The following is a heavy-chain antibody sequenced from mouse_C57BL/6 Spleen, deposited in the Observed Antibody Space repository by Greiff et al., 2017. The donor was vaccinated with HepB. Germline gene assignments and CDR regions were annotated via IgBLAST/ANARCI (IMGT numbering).Heavy chain of an antibody. CDR2: IDPSDSYT. Sequence: QVQLQQPGAELVMPGASVKLSCKASGYTFTSYWMDWVKQRPGQGLEWIGEIDPSDSYTNYNQKFKGKSTLTVDKSSSTAYMQLSSLTSEDSAVYYCAKSNYYGSFYFDYWGQGTTLTVSS. CDR3: AKSNYYGSFYFDY. CDR1: GYTFTSYW. V-gene: IGHV1-69*01. D-gene: IGHD1-1*01. J-gene: IGHJ2*01.